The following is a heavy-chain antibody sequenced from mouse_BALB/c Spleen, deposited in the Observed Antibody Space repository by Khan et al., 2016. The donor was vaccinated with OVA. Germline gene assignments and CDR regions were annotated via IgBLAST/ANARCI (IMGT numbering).Heavy chain of an antibody. D-gene: IGHD1-1*01. CDR1: GDSITSGF. CDR3: ARSYGSWAMDY. V-gene: IGHV3-8*02. J-gene: IGHJ4*01. CDR2: VTYSGNT. Sequence: EVQLVESGPSLVKPSQTLSLTCSVTGDSITSGFWNWIRKFPGNKFEYMGYVTYSGNTYYNPSLKSRISITRDTSKSQYYLQLNSVTTEDTATYFCARSYGSWAMDYWGKGTSVTGSS.